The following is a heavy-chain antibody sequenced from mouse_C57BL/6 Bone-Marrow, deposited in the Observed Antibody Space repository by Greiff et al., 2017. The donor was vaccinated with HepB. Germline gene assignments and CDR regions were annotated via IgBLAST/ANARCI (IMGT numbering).Heavy chain of an antibody. CDR1: GYTFTDYY. CDR2: INPNNGGT. J-gene: IGHJ3*01. D-gene: IGHD2-3*01. Sequence: EVQLQQSGPELVKPGASVKISCKASGYTFTDYYMNWVKQSHGKSLEWIGDINPNNGGTSYNQKFKGKATLTVDKSSSTAYMELRSLTSEDSAVYYCAREGGYYFAYWGQGTLVTVSA. V-gene: IGHV1-26*01. CDR3: AREGGYYFAY.